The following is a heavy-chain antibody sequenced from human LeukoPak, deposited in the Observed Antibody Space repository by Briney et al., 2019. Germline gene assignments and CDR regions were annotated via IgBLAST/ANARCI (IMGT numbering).Heavy chain of an antibody. V-gene: IGHV3-23*01. CDR1: GFTFSSYA. CDR2: ISGSGGST. Sequence: GGSLRLSCAASGFTFSSYAMSWVRQAPGKGLEWVSAISGSGGSTCYADSVKGRFTISRDNSKNTLYLQMNSLRAEDTAVYYCAKDILLWFGELSHDAFDIWGQGTMVTVSS. J-gene: IGHJ3*02. D-gene: IGHD3-10*01. CDR3: AKDILLWFGELSHDAFDI.